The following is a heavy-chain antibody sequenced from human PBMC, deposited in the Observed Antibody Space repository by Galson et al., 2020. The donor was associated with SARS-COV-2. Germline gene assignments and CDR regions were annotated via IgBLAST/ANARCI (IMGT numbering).Heavy chain of an antibody. CDR3: TRYYGSGGFDP. CDR1: GFTFGDYA. Sequence: GGSLRLSCTASGFTFGDYAMSWFRQAPGKGLEWVGFIRSKAYGGTTEYAASVKGRFTISRDDSKSIAYLQMNSLKTEDTAVYYCTRYYGSGGFDPWGQGTLVTVSS. J-gene: IGHJ5*02. D-gene: IGHD3-10*01. V-gene: IGHV3-49*03. CDR2: IRSKAYGGTT.